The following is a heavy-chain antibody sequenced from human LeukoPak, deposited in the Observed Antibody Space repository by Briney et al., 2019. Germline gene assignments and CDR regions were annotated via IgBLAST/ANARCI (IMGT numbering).Heavy chain of an antibody. CDR1: GYTFTGYY. CDR2: INPNSGGT. Sequence: GASVKVSCKASGYTFTGYYMHWVRQAPGQGLEWRGWINPNSGGTNYAQKFQGRVTMTRDTSISTAYMELSRLRSDDTAVYYCARDYCSSTSCYYYYMDVWGKGTTVTVSS. V-gene: IGHV1-2*02. CDR3: ARDYCSSTSCYYYYMDV. J-gene: IGHJ6*03. D-gene: IGHD2-2*01.